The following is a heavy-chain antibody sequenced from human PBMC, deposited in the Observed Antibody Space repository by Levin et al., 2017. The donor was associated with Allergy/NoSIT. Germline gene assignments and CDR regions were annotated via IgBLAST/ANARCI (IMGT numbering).Heavy chain of an antibody. CDR3: AKGHPALRYFDWLSPDY. V-gene: IGHV3-30*18. J-gene: IGHJ4*02. CDR1: GFTFSSYG. D-gene: IGHD3-9*01. CDR2: ISYDGSNK. Sequence: SRAASGFTFSSYGMHWVRQAPGKGLEWVAVISYDGSNKYYADSVKGRFTISRDNSKNTLYLQMNSLRAEDTAVYYCAKGHPALRYFDWLSPDYWGQGTLVTVSS.